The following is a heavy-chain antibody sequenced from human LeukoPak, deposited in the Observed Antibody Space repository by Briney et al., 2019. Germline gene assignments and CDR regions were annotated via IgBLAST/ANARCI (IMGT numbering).Heavy chain of an antibody. Sequence: GGSLRLSCVASGFTFSSYSMNWVRQAPGKGLEWVSVISGSAGSTYYADSVKGRFTISRGNSKNTLYLQMNSLRAEDTALYYCAKDLSIASRPVLSHWGQGTTVTVSS. CDR3: AKDLSIASRPVLSH. CDR1: GFTFSSYS. D-gene: IGHD6-6*01. CDR2: ISGSAGST. V-gene: IGHV3-23*01. J-gene: IGHJ6*02.